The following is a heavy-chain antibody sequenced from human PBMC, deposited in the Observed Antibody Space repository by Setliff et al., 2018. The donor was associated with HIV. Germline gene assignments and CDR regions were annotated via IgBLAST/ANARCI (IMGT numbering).Heavy chain of an antibody. J-gene: IGHJ4*02. CDR2: ISSTGTYI. Sequence: PGGSLRLSCAASGFNFSSHTMNWIRQAPGKGLEWVSSISSTGTYIYYADSMKGRFAISRDNAKNSLYLQMNSLRAEDTAVYYCARDPTRALRPVGWGQGTLVTVSS. CDR1: GFNFSSHT. CDR3: ARDPTRALRPVG. V-gene: IGHV3-21*01. D-gene: IGHD6-6*01.